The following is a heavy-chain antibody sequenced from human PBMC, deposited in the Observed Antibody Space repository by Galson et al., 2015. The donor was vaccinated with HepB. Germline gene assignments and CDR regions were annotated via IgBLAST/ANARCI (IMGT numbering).Heavy chain of an antibody. V-gene: IGHV3-21*01. Sequence: SLRLSCAASGFTFSSYSMNWVRQAPGKGLEWVSSISSSSSYIYYADSVKGRFTISRDNAKNSLYLQMNSLRAEDTAVYYCARDDLGDDYGDLWGQGTLVTVSS. CDR2: ISSSSSYI. CDR1: GFTFSSYS. J-gene: IGHJ5*02. D-gene: IGHD4-17*01. CDR3: ARDDLGDDYGDL.